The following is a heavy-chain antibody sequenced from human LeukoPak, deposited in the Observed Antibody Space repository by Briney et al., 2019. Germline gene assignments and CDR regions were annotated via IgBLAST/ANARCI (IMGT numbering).Heavy chain of an antibody. CDR2: ISGSGGST. D-gene: IGHD6-19*01. CDR3: AKDIIAVAGSPSFDY. Sequence: GGSLRLSCAASGFTVSSYAMSWVRQAPGKGLEWVSAISGSGGSTYYADSVKGRFTISRDNSKDTLYLQMNSLRAEDTAVYYCAKDIIAVAGSPSFDYWGQGTLVTVSS. CDR1: GFTVSSYA. V-gene: IGHV3-23*01. J-gene: IGHJ4*02.